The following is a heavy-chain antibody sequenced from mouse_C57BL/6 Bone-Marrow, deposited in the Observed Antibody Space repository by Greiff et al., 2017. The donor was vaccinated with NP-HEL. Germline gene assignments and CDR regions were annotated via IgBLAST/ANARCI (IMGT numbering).Heavy chain of an antibody. CDR3: ARFTTEWYFDV. CDR2: IDPSDSYT. Sequence: QVQLQQPGAELVKPGASVKLSCKASGYTFTSYWMQWVKQRPGQGLEWIGEIDPSDSYTNYNQKFKCKATLTVDTSSSTAYMQLSSLTSEDSAVYYCARFTTEWYFDVWGTGTTVTVSS. J-gene: IGHJ1*03. CDR1: GYTFTSYW. D-gene: IGHD1-1*01. V-gene: IGHV1-50*01.